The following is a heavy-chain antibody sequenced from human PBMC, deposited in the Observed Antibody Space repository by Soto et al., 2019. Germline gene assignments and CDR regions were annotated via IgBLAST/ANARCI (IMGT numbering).Heavy chain of an antibody. Sequence: EVQLLESGGDLVQPGGSLRLSCAAPEFTFTNYAMGWVRQAPGKGLEWVPVISGSGGSTYYADSVKGRFTISRDNSKNTLYLQMNSLRADDTAVYYCAKAGGDCSGGSCYSGFFHYWGQGTLVTVSS. CDR3: AKAGGDCSGGSCYSGFFHY. CDR2: ISGSGGST. V-gene: IGHV3-23*01. CDR1: EFTFTNYA. D-gene: IGHD2-15*01. J-gene: IGHJ4*02.